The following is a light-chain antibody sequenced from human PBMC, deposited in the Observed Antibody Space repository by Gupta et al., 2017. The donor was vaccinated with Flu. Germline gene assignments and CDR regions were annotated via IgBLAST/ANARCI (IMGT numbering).Light chain of an antibody. CDR3: SSSKTISTFYV. Sequence: QSALTQPASVSGSPGQSITISCTGTSSDVGRSDSVSWYQQHPGKDHKLLMYDVSNRPSRVSSRSSGYKSGNNASLTTSGLQAEDEADDYCSSSKTISTFYVFGTGTKVTVL. V-gene: IGLV2-14*03. J-gene: IGLJ1*01. CDR1: SSDVGRSDS. CDR2: DVS.